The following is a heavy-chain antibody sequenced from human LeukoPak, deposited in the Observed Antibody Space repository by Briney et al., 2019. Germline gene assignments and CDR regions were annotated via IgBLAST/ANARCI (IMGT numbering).Heavy chain of an antibody. D-gene: IGHD2-2*01. CDR3: AREVIYCSSTSCIKKYYYYGMDV. Sequence: GRSLRLSCAASGFTFSSYGMHWVRQAPGKGLEWVAVISYDGSNKYYADSVKGRFTISRDNSKNTLYLQMNSLRAEDTAVYYCAREVIYCSSTSCIKKYYYYGMDVWGQGTTVTVSS. J-gene: IGHJ6*02. CDR1: GFTFSSYG. CDR2: ISYDGSNK. V-gene: IGHV3-30*03.